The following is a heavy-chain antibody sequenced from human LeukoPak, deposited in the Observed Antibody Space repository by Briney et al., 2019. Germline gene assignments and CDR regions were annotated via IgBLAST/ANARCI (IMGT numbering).Heavy chain of an antibody. Sequence: GGSLRLSCAASGFTFGRDSMNWVRQAPGKGLEWVSYISGTSSTIYYADSVKGRFTISRDNAKNSLYLQMNSLRVEDTAVYYCARNRDWAFDYWGQGSLVTVSS. V-gene: IGHV3-48*01. CDR2: ISGTSSTI. D-gene: IGHD2-21*02. CDR3: ARNRDWAFDY. CDR1: GFTFGRDS. J-gene: IGHJ4*02.